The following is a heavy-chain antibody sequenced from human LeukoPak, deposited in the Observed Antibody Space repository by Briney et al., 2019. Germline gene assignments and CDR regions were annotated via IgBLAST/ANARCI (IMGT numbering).Heavy chain of an antibody. V-gene: IGHV1-46*01. Sequence: GASVKVSCKASGYTFTSYYMHWVRQAPGQGLEWMGIINPSGGSTSYAQKFQGRVTMTRDTSTSTVYMELSSLRSEDTAVYYCARDWAPLLTPTLPDYWGQGTLVTVSS. D-gene: IGHD3-10*01. CDR3: ARDWAPLLTPTLPDY. CDR1: GYTFTSYY. J-gene: IGHJ4*02. CDR2: INPSGGST.